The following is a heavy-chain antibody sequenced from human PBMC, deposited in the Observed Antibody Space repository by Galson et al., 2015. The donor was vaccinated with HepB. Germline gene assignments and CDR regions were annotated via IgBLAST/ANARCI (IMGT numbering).Heavy chain of an antibody. V-gene: IGHV1-3*01. D-gene: IGHD5-12*01. J-gene: IGHJ4*02. Sequence: SVKVSCKASGYTFTSYAMHWVRQAPGQRLEWMGWINAGNGNTKYSQKFQGRVTIPRDTSASTAYMELSSLRSEDTAVYYCARAVGWRGWLPCGYWGQGTLVTVSS. CDR1: GYTFTSYA. CDR3: ARAVGWRGWLPCGY. CDR2: INAGNGNT.